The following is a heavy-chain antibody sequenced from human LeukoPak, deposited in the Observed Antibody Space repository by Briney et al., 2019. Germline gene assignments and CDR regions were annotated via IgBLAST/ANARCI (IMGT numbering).Heavy chain of an antibody. V-gene: IGHV3-33*08. D-gene: IGHD5-12*01. CDR1: GFTFSSYG. Sequence: PGGSLRLSCAASGFTFSSYGMHWVRQAPGKGLEWVAVIWYDGSNKYYADSVKGRFTISRDNSKNTLYLQMNSLRAEDTAVYYCARELVATIGGAYYYYGMDVWGQGTTVTVSS. CDR3: ARELVATIGGAYYYYGMDV. CDR2: IWYDGSNK. J-gene: IGHJ6*02.